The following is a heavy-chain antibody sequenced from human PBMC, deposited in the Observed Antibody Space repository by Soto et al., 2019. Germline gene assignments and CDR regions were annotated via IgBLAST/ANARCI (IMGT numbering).Heavy chain of an antibody. J-gene: IGHJ6*02. V-gene: IGHV1-2*02. CDR3: ASCPPYDFWSGSRPSSYYYYGMDV. D-gene: IGHD3-3*01. CDR2: INPNSGGT. CDR1: GYTFTGYY. Sequence: GASVKVSCKASGYTFTGYYMHWVRQAPGQGLEWMGWINPNSGGTNYAQKFQGRVTISVDTSKNQFSLKLSSVTAADTAVYYCASCPPYDFWSGSRPSSYYYYGMDVWGQGTTVTVSS.